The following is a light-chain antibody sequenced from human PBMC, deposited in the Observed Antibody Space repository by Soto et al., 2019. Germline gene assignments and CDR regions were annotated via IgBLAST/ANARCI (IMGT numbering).Light chain of an antibody. Sequence: QSVLTQPPSVSGAPGQRITISCTGSSSNIGAGYAVHWYQQLPGTAPKLLIHTNTNRPSGVPDRFSGSKSDTSASLAITGLQAEDDADYYCQSYDSTLSAYVFGSGTKLTVL. CDR3: QSYDSTLSAYV. V-gene: IGLV1-40*01. J-gene: IGLJ1*01. CDR1: SSNIGAGYA. CDR2: TNT.